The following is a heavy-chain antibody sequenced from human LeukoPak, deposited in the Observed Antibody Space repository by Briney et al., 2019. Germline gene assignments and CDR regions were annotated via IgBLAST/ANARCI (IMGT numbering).Heavy chain of an antibody. Sequence: SETLSLTCAVYGGSFSGYYWSWIRQPPGKGLEWIGEINHSGSTNYNPSLKSRVTISVDTSKNQFSLKLSSVTAADTAVYYCARQVAYCGGDCYSGASDIWGQGTMVTVSS. CDR2: INHSGST. J-gene: IGHJ3*02. CDR3: ARQVAYCGGDCYSGASDI. D-gene: IGHD2-21*02. V-gene: IGHV4-34*01. CDR1: GGSFSGYY.